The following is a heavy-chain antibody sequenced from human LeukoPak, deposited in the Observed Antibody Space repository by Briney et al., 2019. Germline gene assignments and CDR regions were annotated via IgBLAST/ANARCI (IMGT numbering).Heavy chain of an antibody. V-gene: IGHV4-39*07. CDR2: ISYSGYT. CDR3: ARDPITIFGVAPGAFDI. Sequence: SETLSLTCAVSGGSITSSSHYWGWIRQPPGKGLEWVGSISYSGYTHYAPSLKSRITISLDTSENQFSLKLRSVTAADTAVYYCARDPITIFGVAPGAFDIWGQGTMVTVSS. CDR1: GGSITSSSHY. D-gene: IGHD3-3*01. J-gene: IGHJ3*02.